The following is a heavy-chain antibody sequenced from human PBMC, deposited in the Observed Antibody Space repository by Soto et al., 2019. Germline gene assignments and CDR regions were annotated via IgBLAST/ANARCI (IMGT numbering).Heavy chain of an antibody. CDR1: GGSISSYY. J-gene: IGHJ4*02. V-gene: IGHV4-59*01. CDR3: ARASWRYSSGWSFDY. Sequence: SETLSLTCTVSGGSISSYYWSWIRQPPGKGLEWIGYIYYSASTNYNPSLKSRVTISVDTSKNQFSLKLSSVTAADTAVYYCARASWRYSSGWSFDYWGQGTLVTVSS. D-gene: IGHD6-19*01. CDR2: IYYSAST.